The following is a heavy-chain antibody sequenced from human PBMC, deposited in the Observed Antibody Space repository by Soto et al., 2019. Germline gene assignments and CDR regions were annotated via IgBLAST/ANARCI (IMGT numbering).Heavy chain of an antibody. D-gene: IGHD6-19*01. CDR1: GGSINSRSYF. J-gene: IGHJ5*02. CDR3: ARHYSSGSRNWFDP. V-gene: IGHV4-39*01. CDR2: IYYSGST. Sequence: PSETLSLTCSVSGGSINSRSYFWGWVRQPPGKGLEWIGSIYYSGSTYYNQSLRSRVTISVDTSKNQFSLKLSSVTAADTAVFYCARHYSSGSRNWFDPWGQGTLVT.